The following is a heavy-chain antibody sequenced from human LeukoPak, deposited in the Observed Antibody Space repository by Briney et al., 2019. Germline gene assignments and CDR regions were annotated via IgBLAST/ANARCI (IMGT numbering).Heavy chain of an antibody. CDR1: GDSVPSNSAT. V-gene: IGHV6-1*01. CDR3: ATTERSSWDQIYYYYYMDV. J-gene: IGHJ6*03. Sequence: SQTLSLTCAISGDSVPSNSATWNWIRQFPSRGLEWLGRTYYRSKWYYDYAVSVKGRITIDPDTSKNQFSLQLNSLTPEDTAVYYCATTERSSWDQIYYYYYMDVWGKGTTVTVSS. CDR2: TYYRSKWYY. D-gene: IGHD6-13*01.